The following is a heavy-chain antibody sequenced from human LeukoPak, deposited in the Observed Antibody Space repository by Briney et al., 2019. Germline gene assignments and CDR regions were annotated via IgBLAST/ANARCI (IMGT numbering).Heavy chain of an antibody. D-gene: IGHD6-13*01. J-gene: IGHJ5*02. V-gene: IGHV1-46*01. Sequence: ASVKVSCKASGYTCTSYYMHWVRQAPGQGLEWMGIINPIGGSTSYAQKFQGRVTMTRDTSTSTVYMELSSLRSEDTAVYYCERSIAAAGRWVGFDPWVQGTLVTVSS. CDR3: ERSIAAAGRWVGFDP. CDR2: INPIGGST. CDR1: GYTCTSYY.